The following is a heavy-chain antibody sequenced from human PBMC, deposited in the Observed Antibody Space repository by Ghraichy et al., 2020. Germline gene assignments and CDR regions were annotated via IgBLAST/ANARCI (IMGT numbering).Heavy chain of an antibody. CDR2: IYYSGST. J-gene: IGHJ4*02. Sequence: SQTLSLTCTVSGGSISSYYWSWIRQPPGKGLEWIGYIYYSGSTNYNPSLKSRVTISVDTSKNQFSLKLSSVTAADTAVYYCARLSKYYYDSSGYWAPQGNYFDYWGQGTLVTVSS. CDR1: GGSISSYY. V-gene: IGHV4-59*01. CDR3: ARLSKYYYDSSGYWAPQGNYFDY. D-gene: IGHD3-22*01.